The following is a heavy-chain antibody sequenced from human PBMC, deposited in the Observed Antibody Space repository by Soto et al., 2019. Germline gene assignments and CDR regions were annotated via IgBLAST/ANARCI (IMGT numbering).Heavy chain of an antibody. CDR2: IIPVFGLV. D-gene: IGHD3-22*01. V-gene: IGHV1-69*01. CDR3: AGGRIVVVGSRAYYGMDV. CDR1: GGTPSNSA. Sequence: QVHLLLQSGAEVKKPGSSVKVSCKASGGTPSNSAISWVRQAPGQGLEWMGGIIPVFGLVKVAQNFHGRVTITADESTNTAYMELSSLRPEETAVYYCAGGRIVVVGSRAYYGMDVWGQGTTVTVSS. J-gene: IGHJ6*02.